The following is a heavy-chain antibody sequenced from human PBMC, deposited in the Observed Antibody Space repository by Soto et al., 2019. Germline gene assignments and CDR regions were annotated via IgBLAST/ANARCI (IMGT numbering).Heavy chain of an antibody. Sequence: EVQLLESGGGSVQPGGSLRLSCAASGFTFTSYAMHWVRRPPGKGLEWVSSISHSGGTAYYADSVKGRFSISRDSLVNTLYLQMNSLRAEDTAVYYCAKGRGQNWNFGYWGQGTLVTVSP. J-gene: IGHJ4*02. CDR2: ISHSGGTA. CDR1: GFTFTSYA. D-gene: IGHD1-1*01. V-gene: IGHV3-23*01. CDR3: AKGRGQNWNFGY.